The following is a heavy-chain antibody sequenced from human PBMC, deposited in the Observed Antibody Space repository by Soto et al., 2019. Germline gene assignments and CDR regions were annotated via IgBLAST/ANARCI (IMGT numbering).Heavy chain of an antibody. CDR3: AGSLGYCSGGSCPGFYYYYYMDV. D-gene: IGHD2-15*01. Sequence: GGSLRLSCAASGFTFSSYAMSWVRQAPGKGLEWVSAISGSGGSTYYADSVKGRFTISRDNSKNTLYLQMNSLRAEDTAVYYCAGSLGYCSGGSCPGFYYYYYMDVWGKGTTVTVSS. J-gene: IGHJ6*03. V-gene: IGHV3-23*01. CDR2: ISGSGGST. CDR1: GFTFSSYA.